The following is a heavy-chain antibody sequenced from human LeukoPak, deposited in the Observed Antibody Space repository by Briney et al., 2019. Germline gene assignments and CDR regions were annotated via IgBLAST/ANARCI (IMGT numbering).Heavy chain of an antibody. V-gene: IGHV3-23*01. J-gene: IGHJ4*02. D-gene: IGHD6-13*01. CDR3: AKDRVGSSSSWYDY. CDR1: RFTFSSYA. CDR2: ISGTGGST. Sequence: PGGSLRLSCAASRFTFSSYAMNWVRQAPGKGLEWVSGISGTGGSTYYADSVKGRFTISRDNSKNTPYLQMNSLRAEDTAVYYCAKDRVGSSSSWYDYWGQGTLVTVSS.